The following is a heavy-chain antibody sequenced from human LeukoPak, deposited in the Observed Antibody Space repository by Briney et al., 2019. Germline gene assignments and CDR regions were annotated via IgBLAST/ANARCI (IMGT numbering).Heavy chain of an antibody. CDR3: ARDRGSYRAFEI. D-gene: IGHD1-26*01. Sequence: GGSLRLSCAASGFTFSNYWMHWVRQAPGKGLEWVSSISSSSSYIYYADSVKGRFTISRDNANNSLYLQMNSLRAEDTAVYYCARDRGSYRAFEIWGQGTKVTVSS. J-gene: IGHJ3*02. V-gene: IGHV3-21*01. CDR2: ISSSSSYI. CDR1: GFTFSNYW.